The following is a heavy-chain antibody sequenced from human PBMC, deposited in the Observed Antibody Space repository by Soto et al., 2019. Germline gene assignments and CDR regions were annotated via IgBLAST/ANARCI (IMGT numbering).Heavy chain of an antibody. CDR1: GGSFSAYS. Sequence: SETLSLTCGVYGGSFSAYSWTWLLQSPGKGLEWIGEITHGGSTDYNPALKSRLVMSVDTSKNQFSLRVTSVTAADAAVYFCARARFDSWSHIYYGLDVWGQGTTVTVSS. CDR3: ARARFDSWSHIYYGLDV. J-gene: IGHJ6*02. CDR2: ITHGGST. D-gene: IGHD3-3*01. V-gene: IGHV4-34*01.